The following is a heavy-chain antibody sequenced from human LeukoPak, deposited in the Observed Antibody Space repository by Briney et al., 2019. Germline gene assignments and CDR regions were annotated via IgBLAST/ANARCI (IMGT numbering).Heavy chain of an antibody. V-gene: IGHV1-3*03. CDR1: GYTFTNYA. CDR2: IHGGNGNT. Sequence: ASVKVSCKASGYTFTNYAMHWVRQAPGQRLEWMGWIHGGNGNTKYSQEFQGRITITTDTSASTAYMELSSLRSEDMAVYYCAREPYHGTDWSHFDYWGQGTLVTVSS. CDR3: AREPYHGTDWSHFDY. J-gene: IGHJ4*02. D-gene: IGHD3-9*01.